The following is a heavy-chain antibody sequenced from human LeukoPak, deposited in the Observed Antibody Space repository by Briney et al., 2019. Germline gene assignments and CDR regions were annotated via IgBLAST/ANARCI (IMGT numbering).Heavy chain of an antibody. V-gene: IGHV3-30*02. Sequence: PGGSLRLSCAASGFTFSSYSMNWVRQAPGKGLEWVAFIRHDGNIKYFADSVKGRFTISRDTSKNTLYLQMNSLRAEDTAVYYCAKGRYYDNSGYPIDYWGQGTPVTVSS. CDR1: GFTFSSYS. CDR3: AKGRYYDNSGYPIDY. J-gene: IGHJ4*02. D-gene: IGHD3-22*01. CDR2: IRHDGNIK.